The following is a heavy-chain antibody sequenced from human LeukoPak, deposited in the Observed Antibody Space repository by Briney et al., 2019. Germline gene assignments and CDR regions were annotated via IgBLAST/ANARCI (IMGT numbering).Heavy chain of an antibody. V-gene: IGHV3-23*05. CDR2: IYWSGSRI. CDR3: TKDVTPGGADV. D-gene: IGHD2-15*01. CDR1: GFTFSSYA. Sequence: GGSLRLSCAASGFTFSSYAMNWVRQAPGKGLEWVSGIYWSGSRIDYADSVKGRFTISRDNAKNSLYLQMNSLRAEDTALYYCTKDVTPGGADVWGRGTTVTVSS. J-gene: IGHJ6*02.